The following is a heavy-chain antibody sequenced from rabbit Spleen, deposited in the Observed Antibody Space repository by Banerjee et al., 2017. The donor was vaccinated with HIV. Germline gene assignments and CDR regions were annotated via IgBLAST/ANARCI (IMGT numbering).Heavy chain of an antibody. Sequence: EESGGDLVKPGASLTLTRKASGFDFGNNAMCWVRQAPGKGPEWVACIVAGNGNTYYASWVNGRFTISRSTSLNTVTLQVTSLTAADTATYFCARDLTSVIGWNFNLWGPGTLVTVS. CDR3: ARDLTSVIGWNFNL. V-gene: IGHV1S47*01. J-gene: IGHJ4*01. CDR2: IVAGNGNT. CDR1: GFDFGNNA. D-gene: IGHD2-1*01.